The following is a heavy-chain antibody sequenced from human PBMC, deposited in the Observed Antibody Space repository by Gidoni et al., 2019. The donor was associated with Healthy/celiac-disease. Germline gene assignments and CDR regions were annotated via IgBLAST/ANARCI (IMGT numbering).Heavy chain of an antibody. V-gene: IGHV1-2*04. D-gene: IGHD3-10*01. J-gene: IGHJ6*04. CDR3: ARDKGVTMVRDHYYYGMDV. CDR1: GYTLTGYY. Sequence: QVQLVQSGAEVKKPGASVTVSCKASGYTLTGYYMHWVRQAPGQGLEWMGWINTESGGTNYAKKCQGWVTMTRETSISTAYMELSRLRSDETAVYYCARDKGVTMVRDHYYYGMDVWGKGTTVTVSS. CDR2: INTESGGT.